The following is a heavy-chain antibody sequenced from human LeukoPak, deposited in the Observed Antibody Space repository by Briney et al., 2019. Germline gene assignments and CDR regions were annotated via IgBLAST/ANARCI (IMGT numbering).Heavy chain of an antibody. V-gene: IGHV3-23*01. CDR3: GKSSLGVVIFYLDY. CDR1: GFTLNRYA. CDR2: ISGSGGRK. Sequence: GGSLRLSCAASGFTLNRYAMRWAPHAPGRGVVCVSAISGSGGRKYDADSVRSRFTISKDNTKNTLYMQMDSLRAEDTAVYYCGKSSLGVVIFYLDYWGQGTVVTVSS. J-gene: IGHJ4*02. D-gene: IGHD3-3*01.